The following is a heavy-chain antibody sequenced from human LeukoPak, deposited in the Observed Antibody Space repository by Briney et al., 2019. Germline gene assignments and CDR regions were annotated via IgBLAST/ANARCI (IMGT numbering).Heavy chain of an antibody. CDR1: GGSFSGYY. Sequence: SETLSLTCAVYGGSFSGYYWSWIRQPPGKGLEWIGEINHSGSTDYNPSLKSRVTISVDTSKNQFSLKLSSVTAADTAVYYCARASSIAARYGYWGQGTLVTVSS. D-gene: IGHD6-6*01. CDR3: ARASSIAARYGY. J-gene: IGHJ4*02. V-gene: IGHV4-34*01. CDR2: INHSGST.